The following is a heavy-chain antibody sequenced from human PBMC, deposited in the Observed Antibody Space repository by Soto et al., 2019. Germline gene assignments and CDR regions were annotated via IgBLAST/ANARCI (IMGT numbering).Heavy chain of an antibody. CDR1: GGSISTNNW. V-gene: IGHV4-4*02. D-gene: IGHD3-10*01. CDR2: IYHTGGT. Sequence: QVQLQESGPGLVKPSGTLSLTCAVSGGSISTNNWWSWVRQPPGKGLEWIGEIYHTGGTNYNPSLKTRVAMSVDKSKNQVSLNLNSVTAADTAVYYCAREKGAGTYMGFDYWGQGTLVTVSS. CDR3: AREKGAGTYMGFDY. J-gene: IGHJ4*02.